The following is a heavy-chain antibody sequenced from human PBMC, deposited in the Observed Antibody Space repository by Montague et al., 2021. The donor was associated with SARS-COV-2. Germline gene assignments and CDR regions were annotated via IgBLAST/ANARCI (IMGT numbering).Heavy chain of an antibody. V-gene: IGHV4-59*01. J-gene: IGHJ4*02. CDR2: VDKSDNT. D-gene: IGHD3-10*01. Sequence: SETLSLTCTVSGDSIRTNYWSWIRQPPGKGLEWIGYVDKSDNTDYNPSLKSRVTISLDTSKKQFSLKLNSVTSADTAVYYCTSGEVNYGWVYYFDYWGQGTLVTVSS. CDR1: GDSIRTNY. CDR3: TSGEVNYGWVYYFDY.